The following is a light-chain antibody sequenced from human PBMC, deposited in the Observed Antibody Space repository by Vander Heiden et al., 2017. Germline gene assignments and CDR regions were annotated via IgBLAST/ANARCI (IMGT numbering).Light chain of an antibody. Sequence: DIVVTQSPDSLGVSPGERATINCKSSQSLFFSSSNKNYLAWYQQKPGQSPKLLIYWASTRESGVPDRFSGSGSGTDFTLTISSLQAEDVAVYYCHQYYTSPPTFGPGTRVDIK. V-gene: IGKV4-1*01. CDR3: HQYYTSPPT. CDR1: QSLFFSSSNKNY. J-gene: IGKJ3*01. CDR2: WAS.